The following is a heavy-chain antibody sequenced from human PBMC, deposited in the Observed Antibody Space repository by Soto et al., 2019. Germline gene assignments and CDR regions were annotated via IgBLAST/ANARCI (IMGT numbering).Heavy chain of an antibody. CDR1: GFTFSSYS. CDR3: AVIAAFGPDAFDI. J-gene: IGHJ3*02. V-gene: IGHV3-21*01. CDR2: ISSSSSYI. Sequence: EVQLVESGGGLVKPGGSLRLSCAASGFTFSSYSMNWVRQAPGKGLEWVSSISSSSSYIYYADSVKGRFTISRDNAKNSLYLQMNSLRAEDTAVYYCAVIAAFGPDAFDIWGQGTMVTVSS. D-gene: IGHD6-6*01.